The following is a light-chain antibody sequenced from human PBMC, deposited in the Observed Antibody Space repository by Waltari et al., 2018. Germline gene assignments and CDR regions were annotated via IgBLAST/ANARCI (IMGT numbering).Light chain of an antibody. CDR3: SSFTTSNTYV. J-gene: IGLJ1*01. CDR1: SSDVGASNH. CDR2: DVS. V-gene: IGLV2-14*01. Sequence: QSALTQTASVSGSPGQSISISCTGPSSDVGASNHVSWYQQNPGKAPKVMIYDVSNRPSGVSDRFSGSKSGNTASLSISGLQAEDEADYYCSSFTTSNTYVFGTGTQVSVL.